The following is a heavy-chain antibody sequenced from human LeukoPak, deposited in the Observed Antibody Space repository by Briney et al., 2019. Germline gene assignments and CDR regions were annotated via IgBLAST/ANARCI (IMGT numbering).Heavy chain of an antibody. CDR3: VRFGSRWFLDY. CDR1: GFTFSSYE. V-gene: IGHV3-48*03. Sequence: GGSLRLSCAASGFTFSSYEMNWVRQAPGKGLEWVSYISSSSAIYYADSVQGRFTISRDNAKNSLYLQMNRLRAEATAVYYCVRFGSRWFLDYWGQGTLVTVSS. CDR2: ISSSSAI. J-gene: IGHJ4*02. D-gene: IGHD6-13*01.